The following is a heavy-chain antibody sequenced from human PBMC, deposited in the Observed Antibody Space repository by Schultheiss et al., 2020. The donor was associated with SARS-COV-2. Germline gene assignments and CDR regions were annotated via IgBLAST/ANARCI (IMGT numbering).Heavy chain of an antibody. CDR2: ISYDGSNK. V-gene: IGHV3-30*03. J-gene: IGHJ3*02. CDR1: GFTFSSYG. D-gene: IGHD3-22*01. CDR3: ARDRYYYDSSGYFDAFDI. Sequence: GGSLRLSCAASGFTFSSYGMHWVRQAPGKGLEWVAVISYDGSNKYYADSVKGRFTISRDNSKNTLYLQMNSLRAEDTAVYYCARDRYYYDSSGYFDAFDIWGQGTMVTVSS.